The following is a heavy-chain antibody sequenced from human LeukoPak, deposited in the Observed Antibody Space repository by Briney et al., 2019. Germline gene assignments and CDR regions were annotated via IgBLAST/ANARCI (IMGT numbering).Heavy chain of an antibody. CDR1: GGSISSYY. V-gene: IGHV4-59*01. CDR3: ARVGGYSYGSFDY. CDR2: IYYSGST. J-gene: IGHJ4*02. D-gene: IGHD5-18*01. Sequence: SETLSLTCTVSGGSISSYYWSWIRQPPGKGLEWIGYIYYSGSTNYNPSLKSRVTISVDSSKNQFSLKLSSVTAADTAVYCCARVGGYSYGSFDYWGQGTLVTVSS.